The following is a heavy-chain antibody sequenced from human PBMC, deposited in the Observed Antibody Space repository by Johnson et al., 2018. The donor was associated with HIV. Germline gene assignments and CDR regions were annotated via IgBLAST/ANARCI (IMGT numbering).Heavy chain of an antibody. CDR3: AKIRSQYTGAFDI. Sequence: VQLVESGGGLVQPGRSLRLSCAASGFTFDDYAMHWVRQAPGRGLAWVSSISWSSGNNGYADSVTGRLTISRDNAKNTLFLQMNSLRTEDTAVYYCAKIRSQYTGAFDIWGQGTMVTVSS. D-gene: IGHD1-26*01. J-gene: IGHJ3*02. CDR2: ISWSSGNN. V-gene: IGHV3-9*01. CDR1: GFTFDDYA.